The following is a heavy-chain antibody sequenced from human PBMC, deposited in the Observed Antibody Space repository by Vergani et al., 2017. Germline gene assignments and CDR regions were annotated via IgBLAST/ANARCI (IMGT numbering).Heavy chain of an antibody. CDR3: ARVRVEYFDWLLFFDY. D-gene: IGHD3-9*01. J-gene: IGHJ4*02. CDR1: GYTFTGYY. Sequence: QVQLVQSGAEVKKTGASVKVSCKASGYTFTGYYMHWVRQAPGQGLEWMGWINPNSGGTNYAQKFQGRVTMTRDTSISTAYMELSRLRSDDTAVYYCARVRVEYFDWLLFFDYWGQGTLVTVSS. CDR2: INPNSGGT. V-gene: IGHV1-2*02.